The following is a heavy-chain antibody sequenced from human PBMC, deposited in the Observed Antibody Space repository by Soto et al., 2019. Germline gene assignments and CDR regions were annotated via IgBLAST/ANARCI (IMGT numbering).Heavy chain of an antibody. CDR3: ARAGCGGDCSLDY. J-gene: IGHJ4*02. D-gene: IGHD2-21*02. CDR2: IIPMLGIA. V-gene: IGHV1-69*02. Sequence: SVKVSCKASGGTFSSYTFSWVRQAPGQGLEWMGRIIPMLGIANYAQKFQGRVTITADKSTSTAYMELSSLRSEDTAVYYCARAGCGGDCSLDYWGQGTLVTAPQ. CDR1: GGTFSSYT.